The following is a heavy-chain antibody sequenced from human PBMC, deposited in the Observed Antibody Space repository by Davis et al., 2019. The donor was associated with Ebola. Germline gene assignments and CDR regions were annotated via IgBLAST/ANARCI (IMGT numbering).Heavy chain of an antibody. D-gene: IGHD2-2*01. CDR3: ARLPLIVLVPAAKGGEFDY. V-gene: IGHV4-34*01. J-gene: IGHJ4*02. CDR2: INHSGST. Sequence: PSETLSLTCAVYGGSFSGYYWSWIRQPPGKGLEWIGEINHSGSTNYNPSLKSRVTISVDTSKNQFSLKLSSVTAADTAVYYCARLPLIVLVPAAKGGEFDYWGQGTLVTVSS. CDR1: GGSFSGYY.